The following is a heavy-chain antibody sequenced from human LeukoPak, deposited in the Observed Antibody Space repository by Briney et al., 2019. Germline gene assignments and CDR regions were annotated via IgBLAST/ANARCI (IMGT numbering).Heavy chain of an antibody. CDR3: ARVQVVVVPAALGDYYYYMDV. D-gene: IGHD2-2*01. CDR1: GGSISSYY. CDR2: IYTSGST. V-gene: IGHV4-4*07. Sequence: TSETLSLTCTVSGGSISSYYWSWIRQPAGKGLERIGRIYTSGSTNYNPSLKGRVTMSVDTSKNQFSLKLSSVTAADTAVYYCARVQVVVVPAALGDYYYYMDVWGKGTTVTVSS. J-gene: IGHJ6*03.